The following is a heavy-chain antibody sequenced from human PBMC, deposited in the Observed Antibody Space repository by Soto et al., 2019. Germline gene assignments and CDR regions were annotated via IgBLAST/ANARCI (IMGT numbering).Heavy chain of an antibody. D-gene: IGHD1-7*01. Sequence: QVQLVQSGAEVKKPGSSVKVSCKASGGTFSSYAISWVRQAPGQGLEWMGGIIPIFGTANYAQKFQGRVTITADESTSTAYMELSSLRSEDTAVYYCASHGITGTWVYYYGMDDWGQGTTVTVSS. CDR3: ASHGITGTWVYYYGMDD. V-gene: IGHV1-69*12. J-gene: IGHJ6*02. CDR2: IIPIFGTA. CDR1: GGTFSSYA.